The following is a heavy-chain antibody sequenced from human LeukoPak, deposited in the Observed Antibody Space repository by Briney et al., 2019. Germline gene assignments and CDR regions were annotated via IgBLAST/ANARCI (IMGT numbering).Heavy chain of an antibody. V-gene: IGHV3-23*01. J-gene: IGHJ4*02. CDR3: AKDRGYGSVSYSDN. CDR2: INGRGGSA. D-gene: IGHD3-10*01. Sequence: VGCLRLSCVASGFTFSCYAMSWVRQAPWRGLEWVSAINGRGGSAYYGDSGNGRFTNFRDNSKNTPYLQMDSLRTEDTAVYYCAKDRGYGSVSYSDNWGQGTLVSVSS. CDR1: GFTFSCYA.